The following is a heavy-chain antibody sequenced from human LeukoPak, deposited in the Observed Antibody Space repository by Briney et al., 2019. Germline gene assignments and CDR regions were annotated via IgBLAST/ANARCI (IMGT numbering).Heavy chain of an antibody. CDR3: THSPYDFGGNPGFHYFDY. V-gene: IGHV2-5*02. D-gene: IGHD4-23*01. CDR1: GFSLSTSGVG. CDR2: IYWDDDK. Sequence: SGPTLVKPTQTLTLTCTFSGFSLSTSGVGVGWIRQPPGKALEWLVFIYWDDDKRYSPSLKRRLTITKDTSKNQVVLTMTNMDPVDTATYFCTHSPYDFGGNPGFHYFDYWGQGTLVTVSS. J-gene: IGHJ4*02.